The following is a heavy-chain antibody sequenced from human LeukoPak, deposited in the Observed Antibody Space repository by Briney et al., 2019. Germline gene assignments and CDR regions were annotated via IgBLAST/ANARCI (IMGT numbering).Heavy chain of an antibody. CDR2: ISYDESIK. V-gene: IGHV3-30*16. D-gene: IGHD1-14*01. CDR3: ARAAGWLRTGGYYIDY. Sequence: PAQTLTLSCGTSGSELRRFDTLGVRDPPVKKKKWVAGISYDESIKYYADSVKGPFTISRDNSKSTLYLQMNSLRAEDTAVYYCARAAGWLRTGGYYIDYWGQGTLVTVSS. CDR1: GSELRRFD. J-gene: IGHJ4*01.